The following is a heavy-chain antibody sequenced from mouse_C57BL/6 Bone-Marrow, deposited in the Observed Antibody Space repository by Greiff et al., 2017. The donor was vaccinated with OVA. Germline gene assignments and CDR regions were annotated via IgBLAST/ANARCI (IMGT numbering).Heavy chain of an antibody. V-gene: IGHV1-5*01. CDR3: TRLYYAQYYFDY. Sequence: EVQLQQSGTVLARPGASVKMSCKTSGYTFTSYWMHWVKQRPGQGLEWIGAIYPGNSDTSYNQKFKGKAKLTAVTSASTAYMELSSLTNEDSAVYYCTRLYYAQYYFDYWGQGTTLTVSS. D-gene: IGHD2-1*01. J-gene: IGHJ2*01. CDR1: GYTFTSYW. CDR2: IYPGNSDT.